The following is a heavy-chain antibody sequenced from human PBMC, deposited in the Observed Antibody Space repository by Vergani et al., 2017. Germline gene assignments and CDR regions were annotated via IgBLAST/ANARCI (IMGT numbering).Heavy chain of an antibody. J-gene: IGHJ4*02. CDR3: AKGRAYYYGSGPDDY. CDR2: ISYDGSNK. CDR1: GFTFSSYG. D-gene: IGHD3-10*01. V-gene: IGHV3-30*18. Sequence: QVQLVESGGGVVQPGRSLRLSCAASGFTFSSYGMHWVRQAPGKGLEWVAVISYDGSNKYYADSVKGRFTISRDNSKNTLYLQMNSLRAEDTAVYYGAKGRAYYYGSGPDDYWGQGTLVTVSA.